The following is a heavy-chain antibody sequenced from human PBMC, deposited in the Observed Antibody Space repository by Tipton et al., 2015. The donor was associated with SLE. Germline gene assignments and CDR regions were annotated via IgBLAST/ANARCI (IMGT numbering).Heavy chain of an antibody. CDR2: MYYSGSI. CDR1: GASISSNY. D-gene: IGHD1-26*01. CDR3: ARRDRSGSYDY. Sequence: TLSLTCSASGASISSNYWSWIRQSPGKGLEWIGYMYYSGSITYNPSLKSRVTISVDTSKNQFFLKLDSVTAADTAVYYCARRDRSGSYDYWGQGTLVTVSS. V-gene: IGHV4-59*01. J-gene: IGHJ4*02.